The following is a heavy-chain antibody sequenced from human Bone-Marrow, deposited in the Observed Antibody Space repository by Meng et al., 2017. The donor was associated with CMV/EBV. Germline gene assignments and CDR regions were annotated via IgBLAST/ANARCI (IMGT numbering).Heavy chain of an antibody. V-gene: IGHV4-34*01. CDR1: GGSFSGYY. Sequence: SETLSLTCTVYGGSFSGYYWSWIRQPPGKGLEWIGEINHSGSTNYNPSLKSRVTISVDTSKNQFSLKLSSVTAGDTAVYYCARGRLDNWGQGTLVTGSS. CDR2: INHSGST. J-gene: IGHJ4*02. CDR3: ARGRLDN.